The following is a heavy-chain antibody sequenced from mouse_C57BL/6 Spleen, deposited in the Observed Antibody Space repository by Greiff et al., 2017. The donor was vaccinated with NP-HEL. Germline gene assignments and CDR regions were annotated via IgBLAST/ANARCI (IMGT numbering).Heavy chain of an antibody. CDR2: ISSGSSTI. D-gene: IGHD2-4*01. CDR1: GFTFSDYG. J-gene: IGHJ1*03. V-gene: IGHV5-17*01. CDR3: ARGDYDGVYWYFDV. Sequence: EVQRVESGGGLVKPGGSLKLSCAASGFTFSDYGMHWVRQAPEKGLEWVAYISSGSSTIYYADTVKGRFTISRDNAKNTLFLQMTSLRSEDTAMYYCARGDYDGVYWYFDVWGTGTTVTVSS.